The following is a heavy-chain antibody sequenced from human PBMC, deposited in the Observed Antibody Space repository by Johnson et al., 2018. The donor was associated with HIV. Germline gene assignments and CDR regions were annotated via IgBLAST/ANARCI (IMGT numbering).Heavy chain of an antibody. CDR2: IGPAGDT. CDR1: GFTFSTYD. CDR3: MSRRGSAGPRGALDI. J-gene: IGHJ3*02. D-gene: IGHD5-24*01. V-gene: IGHV3-13*01. Sequence: VQLVESGGGLVQPGGSLRLSCAASGFTFSTYDMHWVRQATGKGLEWVSAIGPAGDTYYPGSVKGRFTISRENAKNTLHLQMNSLRAEDTAVYYGMSRRGSAGPRGALDIWGQGTRVTVSS.